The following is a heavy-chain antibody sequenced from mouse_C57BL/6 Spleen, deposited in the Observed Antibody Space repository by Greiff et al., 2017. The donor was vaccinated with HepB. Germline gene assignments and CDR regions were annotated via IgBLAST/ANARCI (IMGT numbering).Heavy chain of an antibody. Sequence: EAQLQQSGPELVKPGDSVKISCKASGYSFTGYFMNWVMQSHGKSLEWIGRINPYNGDTFYNQKFKGKATLTVDKSSSTAHMELRSLTSEDSAVYYCASPYYINSCFAYWGQGTLVTVSA. CDR1: GYSFTGYF. V-gene: IGHV1-20*01. D-gene: IGHD2-5*01. J-gene: IGHJ3*01. CDR2: INPYNGDT. CDR3: ASPYYINSCFAY.